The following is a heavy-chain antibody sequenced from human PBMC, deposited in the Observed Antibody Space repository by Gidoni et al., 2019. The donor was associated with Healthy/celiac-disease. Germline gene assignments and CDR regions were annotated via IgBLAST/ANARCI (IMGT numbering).Heavy chain of an antibody. CDR2: INPNSGGT. CDR3: ARAGEGIAVAGNPYYYYGMDV. J-gene: IGHJ6*02. Sequence: QVQLVQSGAEVKKPGASVKVSCKASGYTFTGYYMHWVRQAPGQGLEWMGWINPNSGGTNYAQKFQGWVTMTRDTSISTAYMELSRLRSDDTAVYYCARAGEGIAVAGNPYYYYGMDVWGQGTTVTVSS. D-gene: IGHD6-19*01. V-gene: IGHV1-2*04. CDR1: GYTFTGYY.